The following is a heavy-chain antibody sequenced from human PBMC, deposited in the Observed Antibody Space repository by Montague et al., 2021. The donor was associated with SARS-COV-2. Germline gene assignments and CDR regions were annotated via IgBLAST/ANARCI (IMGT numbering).Heavy chain of an antibody. J-gene: IGHJ3*02. V-gene: IGHV4-59*01. CDR1: GDSISSYY. CDR2: AYYVPST. D-gene: IGHD3-16*01. CDR3: ARTWRFGQSYGLDI. Sequence: SETLSLTCSVSGDSISSYYYNWIRQTPGTGLELIGYAYYVPSTNTSNTTSNPSLKRRVTISLDTPENQFSLSLSSVTAADTAVYYCARTWRFGQSYGLDIWGQGTMVTVSS.